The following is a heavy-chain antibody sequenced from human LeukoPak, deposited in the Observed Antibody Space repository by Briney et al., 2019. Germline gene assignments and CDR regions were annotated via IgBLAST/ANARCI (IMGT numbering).Heavy chain of an antibody. CDR2: ISSSGSTI. V-gene: IGHV3-11*01. Sequence: GGSLRLSCAASGFTFSDYYMSWIRQAPGKGLEWVSYISSSGSTIYYADSVKGRFTIPRDNAKNLLYLQLNSLRAEDTAVYYCARGWLDGLPRTTDPWGQGALVTVSS. J-gene: IGHJ5*02. D-gene: IGHD6-19*01. CDR1: GFTFSDYY. CDR3: ARGWLDGLPRTTDP.